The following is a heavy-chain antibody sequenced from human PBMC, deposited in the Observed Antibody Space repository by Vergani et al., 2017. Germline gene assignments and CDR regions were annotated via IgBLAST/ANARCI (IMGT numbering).Heavy chain of an antibody. Sequence: EVQLVESGGGLVQSGGSLRLSCAASGFTFRNYWMHWVRHAPGKGLVLLSRITGDGVSTAYADSVKGRFTISRDNAKNTVYLQMNTLRAEDTAVYYCASDQGCWFFWGRGTMVTV. V-gene: IGHV3-74*01. J-gene: IGHJ3*01. CDR3: ASDQGCWFF. CDR2: ITGDGVST. CDR1: GFTFRNYW. D-gene: IGHD3-10*01.